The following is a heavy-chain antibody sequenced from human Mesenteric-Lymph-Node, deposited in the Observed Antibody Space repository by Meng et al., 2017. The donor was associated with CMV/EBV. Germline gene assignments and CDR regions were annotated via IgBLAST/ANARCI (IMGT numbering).Heavy chain of an antibody. CDR2: INHSGST. CDR3: ARHQRWLKSEGGFNY. V-gene: IGHV4-34*01. J-gene: IGHJ4*02. Sequence: RGGRCLFSPSEPLSPTCAVYGGSFSGYYWSGIRQPPGKGLEWIGEINHSGSTNYNPSLKSRVTISVDTSKNQFSLKLSSVTAADTAVYYCARHQRWLKSEGGFNYWGQGTLVTVSS. CDR1: GGSFSGYY. D-gene: IGHD4-23*01.